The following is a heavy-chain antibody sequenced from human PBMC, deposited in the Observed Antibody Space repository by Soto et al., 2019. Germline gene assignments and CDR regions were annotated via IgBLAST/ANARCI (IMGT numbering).Heavy chain of an antibody. CDR3: ARYVAAAGTYSFEY. CDR2: IYHSGTT. V-gene: IGHV4-4*02. J-gene: IGHJ4*02. D-gene: IGHD6-13*01. CDR1: GGSVSGNYW. Sequence: QVQLQESGPGLVKPSETLSLTCAVSGGSVSGNYWWSWVRQTPGKGLEWIGEIYHSGTTNYTPSLKSRVTISIDKSRKLFSLKLSAVTAADTAVYYCARYVAAAGTYSFEYWGQGTLVTVSA.